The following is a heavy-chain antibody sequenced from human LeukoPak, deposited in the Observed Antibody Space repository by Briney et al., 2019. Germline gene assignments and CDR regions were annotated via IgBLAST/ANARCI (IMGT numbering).Heavy chain of an antibody. CDR1: GGTFSSYT. D-gene: IGHD1-1*01. CDR2: ISAYNGNT. Sequence: GSSVKVSCKASGGTFSSYTISWVRQAPGQGLGWMGWISAYNGNTNYAQKLQGRVTMTTDTSTSTAYMELRSLRSDDTAVYYCARGGYTPSDYWGQGTLVTVSS. J-gene: IGHJ4*02. V-gene: IGHV1-18*01. CDR3: ARGGYTPSDY.